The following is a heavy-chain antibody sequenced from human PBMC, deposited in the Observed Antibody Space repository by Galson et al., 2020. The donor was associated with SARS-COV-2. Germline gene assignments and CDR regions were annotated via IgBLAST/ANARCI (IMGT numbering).Heavy chain of an antibody. Sequence: SETLSLTCNVSGGSMSRYYWSWIRQPPGKGLEWIAFIYYRGSTNYNPSLKSRVTISVDTSKNQFSLRLTSVTAADAAVYYCARHFVVMDRGIITADVYYGLDVWGQGTTVTVSS. V-gene: IGHV4-59*08. CDR1: GGSMSRYY. CDR2: IYYRGST. D-gene: IGHD3-10*01. J-gene: IGHJ6*02. CDR3: ARHFVVMDRGIITADVYYGLDV.